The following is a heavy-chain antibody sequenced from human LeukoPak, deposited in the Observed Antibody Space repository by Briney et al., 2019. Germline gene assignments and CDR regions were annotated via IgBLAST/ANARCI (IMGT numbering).Heavy chain of an antibody. CDR3: ERVNMNGFDV. J-gene: IGHJ3*01. CDR2: THPCDSNT. CDR1: SDCFTNYS. D-gene: IGHD1/OR15-1a*01. Sequence: GESLQISTKAASDCFTNYSNCCGRQMPGKGLEWMGITHPCDSNTRYSPSFQGQVTISIDKSINTDYLQWSSLKASDTAVYYCERVNMNGFDVWGQGTMVTVSS. V-gene: IGHV5-51*01.